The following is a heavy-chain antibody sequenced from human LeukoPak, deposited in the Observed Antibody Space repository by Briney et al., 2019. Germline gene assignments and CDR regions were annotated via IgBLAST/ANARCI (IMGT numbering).Heavy chain of an antibody. CDR3: ARANSYYYGSGPPDY. Sequence: ASVKVSCKASGFTFTGYSMHWVRQAPGQGLEWMGWINPNSGGTNYAQKFQGRVTMTRDTSISTAYMGLSRLRSDDTAVYYCARANSYYYGSGPPDYWGQGTLVTVSS. J-gene: IGHJ4*02. D-gene: IGHD3-10*01. CDR2: INPNSGGT. CDR1: GFTFTGYS. V-gene: IGHV1-2*02.